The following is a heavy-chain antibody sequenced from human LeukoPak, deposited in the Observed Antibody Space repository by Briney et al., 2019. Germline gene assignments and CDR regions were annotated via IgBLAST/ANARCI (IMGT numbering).Heavy chain of an antibody. D-gene: IGHD3-10*01. CDR3: AKGPPNYYGSGSYSGWFDP. CDR1: GFTFRSYA. V-gene: IGHV3-23*01. J-gene: IGHJ5*02. CDR2: ISGSGGST. Sequence: QPGGSLRLSCAASGFTFRSYAMSWVRQAPGKGLEWVSAISGSGGSTYYADSVKGRFTISRDNSKNTLYLQMNSLRAEDTAVYYCAKGPPNYYGSGSYSGWFDPRGQGTLVTVSS.